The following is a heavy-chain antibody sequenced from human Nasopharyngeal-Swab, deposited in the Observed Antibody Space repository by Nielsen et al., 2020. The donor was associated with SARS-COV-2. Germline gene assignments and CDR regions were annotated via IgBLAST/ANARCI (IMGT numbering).Heavy chain of an antibody. CDR2: ISGSGGSK. Sequence: GWSLRLSCAASGFTFSSYAMSWVRQAPGKGLEWVSAISGSGGSKYYADSVKGRFTISRDNSKNTLYLQMNSLRAEDTAVYYCAKPDKGTHDYWGQGTLVTVSS. V-gene: IGHV3-23*01. J-gene: IGHJ4*02. D-gene: IGHD1-1*01. CDR1: GFTFSSYA. CDR3: AKPDKGTHDY.